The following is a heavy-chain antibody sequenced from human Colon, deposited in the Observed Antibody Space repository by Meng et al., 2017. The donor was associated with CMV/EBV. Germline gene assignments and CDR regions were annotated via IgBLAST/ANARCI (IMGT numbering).Heavy chain of an antibody. V-gene: IGHV3-7*01. CDR2: IHQDGSER. CDR1: GFTFSKYS. J-gene: IGHJ4*02. CDR3: ARGAKLVGGGLYFDY. D-gene: IGHD1-26*01. Sequence: GGSLRLSCAASGFTFSKYSINWVRQAPGKGLEWVANIHQDGSERYYVDSVKGRFTVSRDNAKISVYLQMDSLRAEDTAVYYCARGAKLVGGGLYFDYWGLGTLVTVSS.